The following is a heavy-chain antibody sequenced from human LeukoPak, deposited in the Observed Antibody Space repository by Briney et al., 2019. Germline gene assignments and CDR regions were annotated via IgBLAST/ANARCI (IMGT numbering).Heavy chain of an antibody. CDR2: IYYSGST. Sequence: SETLSLTCTVSGGSISSYYWSWIRQPPGKGLEWIGYIYYSGSTNYNPSLKSRVTISVDTSKKQFSLKLSSVTAADTAVYYCARDNSPFDYYYYYMDVWGKGTTVTVSS. CDR3: ARDNSPFDYYYYYMDV. J-gene: IGHJ6*03. CDR1: GGSISSYY. D-gene: IGHD4-11*01. V-gene: IGHV4-59*01.